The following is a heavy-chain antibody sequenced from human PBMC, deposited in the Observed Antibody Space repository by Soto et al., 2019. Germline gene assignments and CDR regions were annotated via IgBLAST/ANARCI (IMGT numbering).Heavy chain of an antibody. CDR2: INHSGST. V-gene: IGHV4-34*01. D-gene: IGHD3-10*01. Sequence: SETLSLTCAVYGGSFSGYYWSWIRQPPGKGLEWIGEINHSGSTNYNPSLKSRVTISVDTSKNQFSLKLSSVAAADTAVYYCARGTRGLYYYGSGSYAEYFQHWGQGTLVTVSS. CDR1: GGSFSGYY. J-gene: IGHJ1*01. CDR3: ARGTRGLYYYGSGSYAEYFQH.